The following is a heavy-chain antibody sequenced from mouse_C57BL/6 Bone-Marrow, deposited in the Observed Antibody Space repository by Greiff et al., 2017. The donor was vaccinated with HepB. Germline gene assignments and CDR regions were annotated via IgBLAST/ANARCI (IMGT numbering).Heavy chain of an antibody. Sequence: QVQLQQSGAELVRPGTSVKLSCKASGYTFTSYWMHWVKQRPGQGLEWIGVIDPSDSYTNYNQKFKGKATLTVDTSSSTAYMQLSSLTSADSAVYYCARIYDGYYEPLYYYAMDYWGQGTSVTVSS. D-gene: IGHD2-3*01. V-gene: IGHV1-59*01. CDR3: ARIYDGYYEPLYYYAMDY. CDR1: GYTFTSYW. J-gene: IGHJ4*01. CDR2: IDPSDSYT.